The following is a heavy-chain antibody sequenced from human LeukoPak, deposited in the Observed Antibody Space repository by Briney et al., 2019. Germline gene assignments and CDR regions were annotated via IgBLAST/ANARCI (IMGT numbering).Heavy chain of an antibody. CDR3: ARGRRPDAFDI. CDR1: GFTFSSYD. CDR2: ISSSGSTT. J-gene: IGHJ3*02. Sequence: GGSLRLSCAASGFTFSSYDMHWVRQAPGKGLEWVSYISSSGSTTHYADSVKGRFTISRDNAKNSLYLQMNSLRAEDTAVHYCARGRRPDAFDIWGQGTRVTVSS. V-gene: IGHV3-48*03.